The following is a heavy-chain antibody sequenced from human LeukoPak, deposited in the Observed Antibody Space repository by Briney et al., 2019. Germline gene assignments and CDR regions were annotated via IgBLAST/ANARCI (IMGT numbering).Heavy chain of an antibody. CDR2: MNPNSGNT. D-gene: IGHD2-2*01. V-gene: IGHV1-8*01. J-gene: IGHJ3*02. CDR1: GYTFTSCD. Sequence: ASVKVSCKASGYTFTSCDINWVRQATGQGLEWMGWMNPNSGNTGYAQKFQGRVTMTRNTSISTAYMELSSLRSEDTAVYYCARWYCSSTSCFAGGLDIWGQGTLVTVSS. CDR3: ARWYCSSTSCFAGGLDI.